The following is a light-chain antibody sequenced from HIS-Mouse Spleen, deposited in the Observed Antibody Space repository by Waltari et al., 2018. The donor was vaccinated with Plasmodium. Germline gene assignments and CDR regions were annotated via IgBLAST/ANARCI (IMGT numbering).Light chain of an antibody. Sequence: QSALTQPASVSGSPGQSITLSCPGTSSDVRSYNLVSCYQQHPGNAPKLRIYEDSKRPSWVSNRVSGSKSGNTASLTISGREAEDEADYYCCSYAGSSTLVFGGGTKLTVL. CDR3: CSYAGSSTLV. CDR1: SSDVRSYNL. CDR2: EDS. V-gene: IGLV2-23*01. J-gene: IGLJ2*01.